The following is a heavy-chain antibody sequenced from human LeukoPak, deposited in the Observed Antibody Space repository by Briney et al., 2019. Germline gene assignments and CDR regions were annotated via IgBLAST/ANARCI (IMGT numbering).Heavy chain of an antibody. CDR2: ISSSSSYI. V-gene: IGHV3-21*01. CDR3: ARDGAGYCSSTSCPLGY. D-gene: IGHD2-2*03. J-gene: IGHJ4*02. CDR1: GFTFSSYS. Sequence: GGSLRLSCAASGFTFSSYSMNWVRQAPGKGLEWVSSISSSSSYIYYADSVKGRFTISRDNAKSSLYLQMNSLRAEDTAVYYCARDGAGYCSSTSCPLGYWGQGTLVTVSS.